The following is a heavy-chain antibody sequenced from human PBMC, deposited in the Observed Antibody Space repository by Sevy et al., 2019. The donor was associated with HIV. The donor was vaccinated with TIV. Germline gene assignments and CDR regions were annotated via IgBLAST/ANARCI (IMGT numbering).Heavy chain of an antibody. CDR1: GFTVSNNY. V-gene: IGHV3-53*01. CDR3: GKAGQFYYGSGNYSYG. D-gene: IGHD3-10*01. Sequence: GGSLRLSCAVSGFTVSNNYMTWVRQAPGKGLEWVSVIYSVGRTEYADSVEGRFSISRDNSKNTPNLQMNSLIVEDTAVYYCGKAGQFYYGSGNYSYGWGQGTLVTVSS. J-gene: IGHJ4*02. CDR2: IYSVGRT.